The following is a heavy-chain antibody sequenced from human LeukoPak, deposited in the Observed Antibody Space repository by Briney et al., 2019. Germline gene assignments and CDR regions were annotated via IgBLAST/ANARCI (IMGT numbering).Heavy chain of an antibody. CDR1: GFTFDDYA. CDR3: AKDTLERDYYYGMDV. V-gene: IGHV3-9*01. CDR2: ISWNSGSI. J-gene: IGHJ6*02. D-gene: IGHD1-1*01. Sequence: GGPLRLSCAASGFTFDDYAMHWVRQAPGKGLEWVSGISWNSGSIGYADSVKGRFTISRDNAKNSLYLQMNSLRAEDTALYYCAKDTLERDYYYGMDVWGQGTTVTVSS.